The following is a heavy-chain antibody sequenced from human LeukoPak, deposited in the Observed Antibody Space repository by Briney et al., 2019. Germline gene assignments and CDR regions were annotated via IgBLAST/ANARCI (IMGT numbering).Heavy chain of an antibody. Sequence: GGSLRLSCAASGFTFSDYAMSWVRQAPGKGLEWVSTISGTTPFYADSVKGRFTISRDNSKKTLHLQMNSVRVEDTALYYCAKLGSPWCCGGTCDAYWGQGTLVTVSS. CDR2: ISGTTP. CDR3: AKLGSPWCCGGTCDAY. V-gene: IGHV3-23*01. J-gene: IGHJ4*02. D-gene: IGHD2-15*01. CDR1: GFTFSDYA.